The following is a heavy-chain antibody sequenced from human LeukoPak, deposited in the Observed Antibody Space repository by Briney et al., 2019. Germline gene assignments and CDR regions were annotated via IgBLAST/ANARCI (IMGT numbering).Heavy chain of an antibody. CDR3: ARDFCTGCNYYFYGMDV. V-gene: IGHV3-9*01. D-gene: IGHD2-2*01. Sequence: GGSLRLSCAASGFTFDDYVMHWVRQAPGRGLEWVSGISANSANIGYADFVKGRFTLSRDNAKNSLYLQMNSLRTEDTALYYCARDFCTGCNYYFYGMDVWGRGTTGTVSS. CDR1: GFTFDDYV. CDR2: ISANSANI. J-gene: IGHJ6*02.